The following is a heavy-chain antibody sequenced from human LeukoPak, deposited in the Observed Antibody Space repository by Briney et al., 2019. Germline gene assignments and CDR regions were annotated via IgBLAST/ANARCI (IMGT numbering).Heavy chain of an antibody. Sequence: PGGSLRLSCAASGFTFSSYWMSWVRQAPGKGPEWVANIKQDGSQKYYVDSVKGRFTISRDNAKNSLYLQMNSLRAEDTAVYYCARGGTTVTPKNFDFWGQGTLVTVSS. CDR2: IKQDGSQK. D-gene: IGHD4-17*01. V-gene: IGHV3-7*01. CDR3: ARGGTTVTPKNFDF. CDR1: GFTFSSYW. J-gene: IGHJ4*02.